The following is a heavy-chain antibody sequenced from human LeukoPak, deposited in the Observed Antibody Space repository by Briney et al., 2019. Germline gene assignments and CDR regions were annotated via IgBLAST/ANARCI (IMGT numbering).Heavy chain of an antibody. CDR2: ISGDGGST. V-gene: IGHV3-43*02. CDR3: AKDPTAMVTYYFDY. Sequence: GGSLRLSCAASGCTFDDYAIHWIRLAPAKGLEWVSLISGDGGSTYYADSVKGRFTISRDNSKNSLYLQMNSLRTEDTALYYCAKDPTAMVTYYFDYWGQGTLVTVSS. CDR1: GCTFDDYA. D-gene: IGHD5-18*01. J-gene: IGHJ4*02.